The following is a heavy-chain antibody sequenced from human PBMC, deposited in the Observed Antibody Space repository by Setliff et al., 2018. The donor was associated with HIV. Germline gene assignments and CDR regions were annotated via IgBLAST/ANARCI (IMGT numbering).Heavy chain of an antibody. Sequence: GGSLRLSCAASGFTFSHFAMHWVRQAPGKGLEWVALIGYDGRDKYYTDSLKGRFTISRDNSNNTLYLQMNSLRAEDTAVYYCVRDATTATRNYYYGLDVWGQGTTVTAP. J-gene: IGHJ6*02. CDR2: IGYDGRDK. CDR1: GFTFSHFA. D-gene: IGHD4-17*01. CDR3: VRDATTATRNYYYGLDV. V-gene: IGHV3-30*12.